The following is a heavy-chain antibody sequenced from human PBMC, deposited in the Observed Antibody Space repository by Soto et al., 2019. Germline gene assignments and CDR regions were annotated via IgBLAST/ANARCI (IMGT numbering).Heavy chain of an antibody. V-gene: IGHV1-46*01. CDR2: INPSGGST. D-gene: IGHD3-10*01. J-gene: IGHJ2*01. CDR3: ARGVISMGERTNWYFDL. CDR1: GYTFTSYY. Sequence: QVQLVQSGAEVKKPGASVKFSCKASGYTFTSYYMHWVRQAHGQGLEWMGIINPSGGSTSYAQKFQGRVTMTKDTSTSTVYMELSSLRSEDTAVYYCARGVISMGERTNWYFDLWGRGTLVTVS.